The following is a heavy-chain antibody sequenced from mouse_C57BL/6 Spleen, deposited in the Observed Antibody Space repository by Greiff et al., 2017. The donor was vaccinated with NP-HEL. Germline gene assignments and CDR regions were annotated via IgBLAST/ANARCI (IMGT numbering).Heavy chain of an antibody. CDR2: IYPGDGDT. CDR3: ARGEQLRLRSYAMDY. CDR1: GYAFSSYW. J-gene: IGHJ4*01. D-gene: IGHD3-2*02. Sequence: QVQLQQSGAELVKPGASVKISCKASGYAFSSYWMNWVEQRPGKGLEWIGQIYPGDGDTNYNGKFKGKATLTADKSSSTAYMQLSSLTSEDSAVYFCARGEQLRLRSYAMDYWGQGTSVTVSS. V-gene: IGHV1-80*01.